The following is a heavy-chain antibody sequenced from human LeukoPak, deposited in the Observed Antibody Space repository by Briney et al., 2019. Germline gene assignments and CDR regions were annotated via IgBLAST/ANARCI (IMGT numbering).Heavy chain of an antibody. CDR3: ARRPYYCSSTSCYTWSYYDFWSGYRNRDAFDI. D-gene: IGHD2-2*02. V-gene: IGHV1-2*02. CDR2: INPNSGGT. CDR1: GYTFTGYY. Sequence: ASVKVSCKASGYTFTGYYMHWVRQAPGQGLEWMGWINPNSGGTNYAQKFQGRDTMTRDTSISTAYMELSRLRSDDTAVYYCARRPYYCSSTSCYTWSYYDFWSGYRNRDAFDIWGQGTMVTVSS. J-gene: IGHJ3*02.